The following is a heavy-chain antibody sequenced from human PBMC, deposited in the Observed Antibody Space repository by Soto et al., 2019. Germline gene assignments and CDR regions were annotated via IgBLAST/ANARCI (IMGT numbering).Heavy chain of an antibody. Sequence: GGSLRLSCAASGFTFSSYSMNWVRQAPGKGLEWVSSISSSSSYIYYADSVKGRFTISRDNAKNSLYLQMNSLRAEDTAVYYCARGPIVVVPAAISFLDYWGQGALVTVSS. V-gene: IGHV3-21*01. CDR1: GFTFSSYS. J-gene: IGHJ4*02. CDR3: ARGPIVVVPAAISFLDY. D-gene: IGHD2-2*01. CDR2: ISSSSSYI.